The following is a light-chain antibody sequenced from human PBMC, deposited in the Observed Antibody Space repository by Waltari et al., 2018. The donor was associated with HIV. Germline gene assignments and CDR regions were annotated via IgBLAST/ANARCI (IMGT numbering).Light chain of an antibody. CDR2: GAS. CDR3: HQRSNWPIT. V-gene: IGKV3-11*01. Sequence: EIVLTPSPATLSLSPGASATLSCTASQSVSTYLAWYKQKPGQAPSLLIYGASSRAPGIPARFSGSGSGTDFTLTISSLEPGDFGVYYCHQRSNWPITFGQGTRLEIK. J-gene: IGKJ5*01. CDR1: QSVSTY.